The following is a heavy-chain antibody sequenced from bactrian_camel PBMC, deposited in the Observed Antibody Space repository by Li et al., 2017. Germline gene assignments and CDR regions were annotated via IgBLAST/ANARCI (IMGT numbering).Heavy chain of an antibody. Sequence: QVQLVESGGGSVQSGGSLRLSCAVSGYTYSSAFMGWFRQAPGKEREGVSCITWSGGSTYYADSVKGRFTISRDNAKNTVYLQMNSLKTEDTAVYYCVRAGCTWYLAHEYNYWGQGTQVTVS. D-gene: IGHD6*01. CDR3: VRAGCTWYLAHEYNY. J-gene: IGHJ4*01. CDR2: ITWSGGST. CDR1: GYTYSSAF. V-gene: IGHV3S60*01.